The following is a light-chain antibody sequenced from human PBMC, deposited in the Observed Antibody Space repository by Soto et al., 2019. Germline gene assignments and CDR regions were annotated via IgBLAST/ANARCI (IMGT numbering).Light chain of an antibody. J-gene: IGKJ5*01. V-gene: IGKV1-39*01. Sequence: DIPMTQSPSSLSASVGDRVTITCRASQSISYYLNWYQQKPGKAPELLIYAASSLQSGVPSRFSGSGSGTDFTLTISSLQPEDFATYYCQQMYTTLITFGQGTRLDIK. CDR1: QSISYY. CDR2: AAS. CDR3: QQMYTTLIT.